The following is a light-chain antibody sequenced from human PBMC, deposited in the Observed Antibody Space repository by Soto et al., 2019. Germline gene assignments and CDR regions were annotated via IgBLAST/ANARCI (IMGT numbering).Light chain of an antibody. Sequence: VMSQSAATLSVSQGDRATLSCRASQSVTSNSLAWYQQKPGQAPRLLIYGASIRATGIPDRFSGSGSGTDFTLTISRLEPEDFAVYHCQQYGSSPLLPFGGGTKVDIK. CDR3: QQYGSSPLLP. CDR1: QSVTSNS. CDR2: GAS. V-gene: IGKV3-20*01. J-gene: IGKJ4*01.